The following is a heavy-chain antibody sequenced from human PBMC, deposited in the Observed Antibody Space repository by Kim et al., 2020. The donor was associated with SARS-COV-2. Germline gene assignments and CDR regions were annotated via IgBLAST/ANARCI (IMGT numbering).Heavy chain of an antibody. J-gene: IGHJ3*02. CDR2: VSFGGSS. D-gene: IGHD3-16*01. V-gene: IGHV4-39*01. Sequence: SETLSLTCTVSGGSITTYNYYWDWIRQPPGKGLEWIGTVSFGGSSYYNPSLKSRVTISMDTSNNQSYLKLTSVTAADTAVFYCAKHEGARDSFDIWGQGTVGTVSS. CDR3: AKHEGARDSFDI. CDR1: GGSITTYNYY.